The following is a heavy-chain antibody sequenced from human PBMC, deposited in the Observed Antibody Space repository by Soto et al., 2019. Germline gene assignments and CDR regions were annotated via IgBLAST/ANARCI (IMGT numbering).Heavy chain of an antibody. V-gene: IGHV3-7*01. J-gene: IGHJ4*02. CDR3: ARATGYYHTSGSDS. CDR1: GFTFSDSW. D-gene: IGHD3-22*01. CDR2: IKPDESEK. Sequence: EVQLVESGGGLVQPGGSLRLSCTASGFTFSDSWMTWVRQAPGKGLEWVARIKPDESEKKYADSVKGRFSISRDNAKNSLYLQMNGLRAEDTAVYYCARATGYYHTSGSDSWGQGTLVTVSS.